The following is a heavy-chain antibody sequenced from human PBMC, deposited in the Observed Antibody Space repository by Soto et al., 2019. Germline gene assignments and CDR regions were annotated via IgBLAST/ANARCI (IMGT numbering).Heavy chain of an antibody. CDR1: GFTFSSYW. J-gene: IGHJ6*02. CDR3: ARDEGYSKNYYYGMDV. V-gene: IGHV3-7*03. Sequence: EVQLVESGGGLVQPGGSLRLSCAASGFTFSSYWMSWVRQAPGKGLAWVANIKQDGSEKYYVDSVKGRFTISRDNAKNSLYLQMNSLRAEDTAVYYCARDEGYSKNYYYGMDVWGQGTTVTVSS. D-gene: IGHD4-4*01. CDR2: IKQDGSEK.